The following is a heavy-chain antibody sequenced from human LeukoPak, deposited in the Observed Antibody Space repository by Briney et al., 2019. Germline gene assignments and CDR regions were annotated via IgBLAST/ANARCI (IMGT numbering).Heavy chain of an antibody. J-gene: IGHJ6*03. CDR2: IYPGDSDI. CDR3: ARSMGHYYDNSGSDPDYYYYMDV. Sequence: KRRESLKISCQGSGFIFSNYWIAWVRQMPGKGLEWMGSIYPGDSDIRYSPSFQGQVTMSADKSVNTAHLQWSGLKASDSAIYYCARSMGHYYDNSGSDPDYYYYMDVWGKGTTVTVSS. CDR1: GFIFSNYW. D-gene: IGHD3-22*01. V-gene: IGHV5-51*01.